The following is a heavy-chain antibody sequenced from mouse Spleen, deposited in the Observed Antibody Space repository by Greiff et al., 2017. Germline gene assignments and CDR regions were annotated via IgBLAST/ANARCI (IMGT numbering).Heavy chain of an antibody. Sequence: VQLKESGAELVRPGASVTLSCKASGYTFTDYEMHWVKQTPVHGLEWIGAIDPETGGTAYNQKFKGKAILTADKSSSTAYMELRSLTSEDSAVYYCTRLGGDYWGQGTTLTVSS. D-gene: IGHD1-1*02. CDR3: TRLGGDY. V-gene: IGHV1-15*01. CDR2: IDPETGGT. J-gene: IGHJ2*01. CDR1: GYTFTDYE.